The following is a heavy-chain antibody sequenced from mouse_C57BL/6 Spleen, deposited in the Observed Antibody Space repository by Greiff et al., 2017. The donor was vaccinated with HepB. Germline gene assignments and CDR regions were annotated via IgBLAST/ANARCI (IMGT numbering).Heavy chain of an antibody. CDR2: IDPEDGDT. V-gene: IGHV14-1*01. CDR3: TTVYYGYSWFAY. J-gene: IGHJ3*01. Sequence: VQLQQSGAELVRPGASVKLSCTASGFNIKDYYMHWVKQRPEQGLEWIGRIDPEDGDTEYAPKFQGKATMTADTSSNTAYLQLSSLTSEDTAVYYCTTVYYGYSWFAYWGQGTLVTVSA. CDR1: GFNIKDYY. D-gene: IGHD2-2*01.